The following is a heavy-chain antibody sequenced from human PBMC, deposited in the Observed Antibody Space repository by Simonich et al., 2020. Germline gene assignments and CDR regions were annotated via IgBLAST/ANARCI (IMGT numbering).Heavy chain of an antibody. CDR1: GYTFTGYY. D-gene: IGHD6-13*01. V-gene: IGHV1-2*02. J-gene: IGHJ2*01. CDR3: ARDSYSSWYFDL. Sequence: QVQLVQSGAEVKKPGASVKVSCKASGYTFTGYYMHWVRQAPGQGLGWRGWTNPSSGGTNYAQKFQGRVTMTRDTSISTAYMELSRLRADDTAVYYCARDSYSSWYFDLWGRGTLVTVSS. CDR2: TNPSSGGT.